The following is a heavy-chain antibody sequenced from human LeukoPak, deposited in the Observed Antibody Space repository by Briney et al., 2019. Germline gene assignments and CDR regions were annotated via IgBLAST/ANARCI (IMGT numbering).Heavy chain of an antibody. V-gene: IGHV3-23*01. CDR2: ISGSGGST. Sequence: PGGSLRLSCAASGFTFSSYAMSWVRPAPGKGLEWVSTISGSGGSTYYADSVKGRFTISRDNSKNTLYLQMNSLRAEDTAVYYCAKDIRSSGRSKYSDYWGQGTLVTVSS. CDR3: AKDIRSSGRSKYSDY. J-gene: IGHJ4*02. CDR1: GFTFSSYA. D-gene: IGHD6-19*01.